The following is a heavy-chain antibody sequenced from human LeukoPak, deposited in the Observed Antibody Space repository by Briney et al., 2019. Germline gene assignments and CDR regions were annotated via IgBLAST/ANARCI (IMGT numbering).Heavy chain of an antibody. V-gene: IGHV1-18*01. CDR3: ARDQRYYYDSSGYFPAFDI. CDR1: GYTFTSYG. D-gene: IGHD3-22*01. CDR2: ISAYNGNT. Sequence: ASVKVSCKASGYTFTSYGISWVRQAPGQGLEWMGWISAYNGNTNYAQKLQGRVTVTTDTSTSTAYMELRSLRSDDTAVYYCARDQRYYYDSSGYFPAFDIWGQGTMVTVSS. J-gene: IGHJ3*02.